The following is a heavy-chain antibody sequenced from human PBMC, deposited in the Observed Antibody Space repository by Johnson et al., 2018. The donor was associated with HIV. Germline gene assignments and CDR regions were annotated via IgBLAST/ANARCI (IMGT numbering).Heavy chain of an antibody. CDR3: AKAREYDSTGHDAFDI. V-gene: IGHV3-23*03. D-gene: IGHD3-22*01. CDR1: GFTFSSYA. J-gene: IGHJ3*02. Sequence: VQLVESGGGLVQPGGSLRLSCAASGFTFSSYAMNWVRQAPGKGLKWVSVLYSDGGTYYADSVKGRFTISRDNSKNTLYLQMNSLRAEDTVVYYCAKAREYDSTGHDAFDIWGQGTMVTVSS. CDR2: LYSDGGT.